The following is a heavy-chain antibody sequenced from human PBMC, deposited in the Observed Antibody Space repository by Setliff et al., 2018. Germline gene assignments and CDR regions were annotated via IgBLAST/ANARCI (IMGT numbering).Heavy chain of an antibody. V-gene: IGHV4-34*10. CDR3: ARSDWDSSGYYYFDY. D-gene: IGHD3-22*01. CDR2: INHSGST. Sequence: PSETLSLTCTVSGGSVSPYFWSWIRQPPGKGLEWIAEINHSGSTNYNPSLKSRVTMSVDTSKNQFSLNLSSLTAADTAVYFCARSDWDSSGYYYFDYWGQGTLVTVSS. J-gene: IGHJ4*02. CDR1: GGSVSPYF.